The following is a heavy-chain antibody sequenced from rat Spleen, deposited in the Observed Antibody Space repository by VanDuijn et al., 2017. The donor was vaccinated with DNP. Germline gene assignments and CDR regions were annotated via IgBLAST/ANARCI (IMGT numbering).Heavy chain of an antibody. Sequence: EVQLQESGPGLVKPSQSLSLTCSVTGYSITSSYRWNWIRKFPGNKLEWMGYINSAGSTDYNPSLKSRISITTDTSKNQFFLQLNSVATEDTATYYCAIQLGVFDYWDQGVMVTVSS. CDR3: AIQLGVFDY. D-gene: IGHD5-1*01. V-gene: IGHV3-3*01. CDR2: INSAGST. CDR1: GYSITSSYR. J-gene: IGHJ2*01.